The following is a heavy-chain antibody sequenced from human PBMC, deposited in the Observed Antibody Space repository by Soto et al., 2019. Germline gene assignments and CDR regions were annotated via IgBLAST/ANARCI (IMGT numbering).Heavy chain of an antibody. J-gene: IGHJ4*02. V-gene: IGHV3-30-3*01. Sequence: GGSLRLSCAASGFTFSSYAMHWVRQAPGKGLEWVAVISYDGSNKYYADSVKGRFTISRDNSKNTLYLQMNSLRAEDTAVYYCASHYDYVWGSYRSEYYFDYWGQGTLVTVSS. CDR1: GFTFSSYA. CDR2: ISYDGSNK. D-gene: IGHD3-16*02. CDR3: ASHYDYVWGSYRSEYYFDY.